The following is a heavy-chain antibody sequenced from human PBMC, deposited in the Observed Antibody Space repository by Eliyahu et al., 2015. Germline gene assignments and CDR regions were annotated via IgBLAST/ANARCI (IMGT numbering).Heavy chain of an antibody. Sequence: EVQLVESGGGLVQPGGSLRLSCXXSGLTFSSYWMSWVRQAPGKGLEWGANINQDGSQKNHVDSVKGRFTISRDNTKNSLYLQMNSLRAEDTAVYYCARDSHVETAFYWGQGTLVTVSS. J-gene: IGHJ4*02. V-gene: IGHV3-7*04. CDR2: INQDGSQK. CDR1: GLTFSSYW. CDR3: ARDSHVETAFY. D-gene: IGHD5-18*01.